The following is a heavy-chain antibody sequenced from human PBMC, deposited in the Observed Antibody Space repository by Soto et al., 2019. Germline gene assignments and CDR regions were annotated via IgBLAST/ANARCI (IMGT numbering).Heavy chain of an antibody. Sequence: EVQLAESGGGLVKPGGSLRLSCAASGFTYSRYSMNWVRQAPGKGLEWVSSISSDSKYIYYADSVRGRFTISRDNGKNSLYLQMDSLRDEDTAVYYCTRDVANGVHSYVYWGQGTLVTVSS. J-gene: IGHJ4*02. D-gene: IGHD2-8*01. CDR1: GFTYSRYS. V-gene: IGHV3-21*01. CDR3: TRDVANGVHSYVY. CDR2: ISSDSKYI.